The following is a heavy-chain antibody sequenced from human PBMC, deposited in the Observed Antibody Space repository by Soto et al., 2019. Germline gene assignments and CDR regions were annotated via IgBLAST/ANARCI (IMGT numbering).Heavy chain of an antibody. Sequence: LSLTCTVSGGSISSGGYYWSWIRQHPGKGLEWIGYIYYSGSTYYNPSLKSRVTISVDTSKNQFSLKLSSVTAADTAVYYCARDVGGPNWFDPWGQGTLVTVSS. CDR3: ARDVGGPNWFDP. CDR1: GGSISSGGYY. J-gene: IGHJ5*02. CDR2: IYYSGST. D-gene: IGHD2-15*01. V-gene: IGHV4-31*03.